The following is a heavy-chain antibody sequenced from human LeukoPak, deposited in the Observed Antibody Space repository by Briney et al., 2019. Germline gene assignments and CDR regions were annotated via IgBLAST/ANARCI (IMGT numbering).Heavy chain of an antibody. CDR3: ARLERSVAGHCLDF. CDR1: GGSISSYY. Sequence: SETLSLTCTVSGGSISSYYWSWIRQPPGKGLEWIGFVYYSGSTNYNPSLKSRVTISVDTSKNQFSLKLSSVTAADTAVYYCARLERSVAGHCLDFWGQGTLVTVSS. CDR2: VYYSGST. J-gene: IGHJ4*02. V-gene: IGHV4-59*08. D-gene: IGHD6-19*01.